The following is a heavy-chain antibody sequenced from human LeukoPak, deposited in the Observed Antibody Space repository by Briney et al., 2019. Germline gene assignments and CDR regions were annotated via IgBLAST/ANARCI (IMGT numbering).Heavy chain of an antibody. Sequence: PSETLSLTCAVYGGSFSGYYWSWIRQPPGKGLEWIGEINHSGSTNYNPSLKSRVTISVDTSKNQFSLKLSSVTAADTAVYYCARNRGTVVVPARTNFDYWGQGTLVTVSS. CDR2: INHSGST. J-gene: IGHJ4*02. CDR1: GGSFSGYY. V-gene: IGHV4-34*01. CDR3: ARNRGTVVVPARTNFDY. D-gene: IGHD2-2*01.